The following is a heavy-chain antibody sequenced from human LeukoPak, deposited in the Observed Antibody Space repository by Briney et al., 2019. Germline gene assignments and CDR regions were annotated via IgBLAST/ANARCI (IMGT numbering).Heavy chain of an antibody. J-gene: IGHJ4*02. CDR2: IYWDDDK. Sequence: SGPTLVNPTQTLTLTCTFSGFSLSTSGVGVGWIRQPPGQALEWLALIYWDDDKRYSPSLKSRLTITKDTSKNQVVLTMTDMDPVDTATYYCARRGYNYGTLDYWGQGTLVTVSS. CDR3: ARRGYNYGTLDY. CDR1: GFSLSTSGVG. V-gene: IGHV2-5*02. D-gene: IGHD5-18*01.